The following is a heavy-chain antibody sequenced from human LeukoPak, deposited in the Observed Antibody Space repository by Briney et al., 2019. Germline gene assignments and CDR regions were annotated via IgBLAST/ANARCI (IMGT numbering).Heavy chain of an antibody. CDR3: ARVPRGAARLFDY. D-gene: IGHD6-6*01. CDR1: GGSFSGYY. Sequence: SETLSLTCAVYGGSFSGYYWSWIRQPPGKGLEWIGEINHSGSTNYNPSLKSRVTISVDTSKNQFSLKPSSVTAADTAVYYCARVPRGAARLFDYWGQGTLVTVSS. J-gene: IGHJ4*02. V-gene: IGHV4-34*01. CDR2: INHSGST.